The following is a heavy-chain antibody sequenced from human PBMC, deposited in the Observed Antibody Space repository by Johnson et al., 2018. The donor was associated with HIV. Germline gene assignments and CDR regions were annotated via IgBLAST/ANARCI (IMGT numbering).Heavy chain of an antibody. Sequence: QMQLVESGGGVVQPGKSLTLSCVASGLSFSNFGIHWVRQAPGKGPEWVAVISFDGNLKKYAEPVRGRFTISRDNSKNTLYLQMNSLRAEDTAVYYCAKEGGARDHDAFDIWGQGTMVTVSS. D-gene: IGHD2-21*01. J-gene: IGHJ3*02. CDR3: AKEGGARDHDAFDI. CDR1: GLSFSNFG. CDR2: ISFDGNLK. V-gene: IGHV3-30*18.